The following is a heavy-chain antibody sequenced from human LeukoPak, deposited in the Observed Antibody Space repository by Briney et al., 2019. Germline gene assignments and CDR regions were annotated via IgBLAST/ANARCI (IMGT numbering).Heavy chain of an antibody. CDR1: GYTFTSYG. Sequence: GASVKVSCKASGYTFTSYGISWVRQAPGQGLEWMGWISPENGDTNYAQNFQDRVTMTTDTSTNTAYMKLRSLTSDDTAVYFCARVFGYYYFYMDVWGEGTTVIISS. J-gene: IGHJ6*03. D-gene: IGHD3/OR15-3a*01. CDR2: ISPENGDT. V-gene: IGHV1-18*01. CDR3: ARVFGYYYFYMDV.